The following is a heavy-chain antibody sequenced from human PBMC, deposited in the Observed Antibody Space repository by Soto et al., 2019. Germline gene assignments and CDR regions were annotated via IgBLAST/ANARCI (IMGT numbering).Heavy chain of an antibody. Sequence: EVQLVETGGGLIQPGGSLRLSCAASGFTVRRNYMNWVRQAPGKGLEWVSVIYSGGSTYYADSVKGRFTISRDNSKNTLYLQMNSLRAEDTAVYYCATRMITVTTSGIDYWGQGTLVSVSS. CDR2: IYSGGST. J-gene: IGHJ4*02. D-gene: IGHD4-17*01. CDR3: ATRMITVTTSGIDY. V-gene: IGHV3-53*02. CDR1: GFTVRRNY.